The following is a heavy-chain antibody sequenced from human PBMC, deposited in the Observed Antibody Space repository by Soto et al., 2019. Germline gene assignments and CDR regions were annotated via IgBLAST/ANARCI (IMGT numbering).Heavy chain of an antibody. CDR1: GFSLSTSGMG. J-gene: IGHJ1*01. CDR2: ITWDGDE. D-gene: IGHD3-16*01. Sequence: QITLKESGPTQVKPTQTLTLTCRLSGFSLSTSGMGVGWIRQPPGLALAWLALITWDGDERYMPSLRNRLTITPDTSTNPEVPTMTNMDLVDTAKYCGAHTLVALFGFVSWGQGALVTVSS. CDR3: AHTLVALFGFVS. V-gene: IGHV2-5*02.